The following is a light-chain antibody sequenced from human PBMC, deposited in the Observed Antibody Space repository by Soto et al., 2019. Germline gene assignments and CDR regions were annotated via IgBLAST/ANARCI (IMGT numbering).Light chain of an antibody. CDR3: MQALQTPFT. CDR2: LAT. CDR1: RSLLQTNGNTY. Sequence: IVMTQSPLSLPVTPGEPASISCRSSRSLLQTNGNTYLDWYLQKPGQSPQLLISLATNRASGVTDRFSGSGSCTDFTLQISRVEAEDVGVYYCMQALQTPFTFGGGTKVEIK. J-gene: IGKJ4*01. V-gene: IGKV2-28*01.